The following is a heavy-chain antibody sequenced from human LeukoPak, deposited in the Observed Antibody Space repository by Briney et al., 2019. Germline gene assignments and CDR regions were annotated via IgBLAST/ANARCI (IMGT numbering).Heavy chain of an antibody. CDR1: GFTVSSNY. J-gene: IGHJ6*03. Sequence: GWSLRLSCAASGFTVSSNYMSWVRQAPGKGLEWVSVIYSGGSTYYADSVKGRFTISRDNSKNTVYLQMNSLRAEDTAVYYCTKVMKGSERLTMVRGVIIKTAGLYYMDVWGKGTTVTVSS. CDR3: TKVMKGSERLTMVRGVIIKTAGLYYMDV. V-gene: IGHV3-53*01. CDR2: IYSGGST. D-gene: IGHD3-10*01.